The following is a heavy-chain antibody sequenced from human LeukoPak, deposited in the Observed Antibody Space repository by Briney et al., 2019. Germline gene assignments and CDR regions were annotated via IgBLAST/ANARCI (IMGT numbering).Heavy chain of an antibody. CDR3: TRAVAGHPD. V-gene: IGHV4-34*01. D-gene: IGHD6-19*01. CDR2: INHSGYT. J-gene: IGHJ4*02. Sequence: SETLSLTCGVSGVPFSNYYWSWVRQSPTQGLEWIGEINHSGYTNYNLSLKSRVTMSIDTSKNQFSLKLTSVTAADAGVYYCTRAVAGHPDWGQGTLVTVSS. CDR1: GVPFSNYY.